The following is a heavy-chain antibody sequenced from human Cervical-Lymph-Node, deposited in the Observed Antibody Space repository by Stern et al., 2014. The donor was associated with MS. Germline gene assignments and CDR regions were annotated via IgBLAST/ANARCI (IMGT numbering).Heavy chain of an antibody. J-gene: IGHJ6*02. CDR3: ARRTGIQLWLALNFVGDYYYYGMDV. CDR1: GYTFTSYG. Sequence: QDQLVQSGAEVKKPGASVKVSCKASGYTFTSYGISWVRQPPGQGLEWMGWISAYNGNTNYAQKLQGRVTMTTDTSTSTAYMELRSLRSDDTAVYYCARRTGIQLWLALNFVGDYYYYGMDVWGQGTTVTVSS. CDR2: ISAYNGNT. V-gene: IGHV1-18*01. D-gene: IGHD5-18*01.